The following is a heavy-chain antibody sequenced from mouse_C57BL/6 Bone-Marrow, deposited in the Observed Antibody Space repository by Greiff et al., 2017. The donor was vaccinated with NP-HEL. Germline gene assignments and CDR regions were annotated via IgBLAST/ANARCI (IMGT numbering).Heavy chain of an antibody. J-gene: IGHJ1*03. CDR1: GFTFSDYY. CDR2: INYDGSST. V-gene: IGHV5-16*01. CDR3: ARDQDYGNYGGYFDV. D-gene: IGHD2-1*01. Sequence: EVHLVESEGGLVQPGSSMKLSCTASGFTFSDYYMAWVRQVPEKGLEWVANINYDGSSTYYLDSLKSRFIISRDNAKNILYLQMSSLKSEDTATYYCARDQDYGNYGGYFDVWGTGTTVTVSS.